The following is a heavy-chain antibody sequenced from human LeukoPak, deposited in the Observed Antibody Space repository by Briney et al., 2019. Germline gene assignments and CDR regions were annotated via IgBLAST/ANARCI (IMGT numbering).Heavy chain of an antibody. CDR3: ARDLVGATHAFDI. D-gene: IGHD1-26*01. J-gene: IGHJ3*02. V-gene: IGHV3-48*01. CDR1: GFPFRSYS. Sequence: GSLRLSCAASGFPFRSYSMNWGRQAPGEGLGWVSYISSSSSTIYYADSVKGRFTISRDNAKNSLYLQMNSLRAEDTAVYYCARDLVGATHAFDIWGQGTMVTVSS. CDR2: ISSSSSTI.